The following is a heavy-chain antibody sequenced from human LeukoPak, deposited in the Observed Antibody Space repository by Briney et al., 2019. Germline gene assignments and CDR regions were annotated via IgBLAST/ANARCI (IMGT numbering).Heavy chain of an antibody. Sequence: ASVKVSCKASGYTFNSYGISWVRPAPGQGLEWMGWISAYSGNTNYAQKLQGRVAMTTDTSTSTAYMELRSLRSDDTAVYYCARVRGIAAPGQGPREYYFDYWGQGTLVTVSS. V-gene: IGHV1-18*01. CDR1: GYTFNSYG. J-gene: IGHJ4*02. D-gene: IGHD6-13*01. CDR2: ISAYSGNT. CDR3: ARVRGIAAPGQGPREYYFDY.